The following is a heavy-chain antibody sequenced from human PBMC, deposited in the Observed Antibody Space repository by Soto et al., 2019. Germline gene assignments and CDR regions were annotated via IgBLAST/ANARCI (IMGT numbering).Heavy chain of an antibody. CDR3: ARDLPGYYDSSGYYYYPFDY. CDR1: GYTFTSYG. D-gene: IGHD3-22*01. V-gene: IGHV1-18*01. Sequence: ASVKVSCKASGYTFTSYGISWVRQAPGQGLERMGWISAYNGNTNYAQKLQGRVTMTTDTSTSTAYMELRSLRSDDTAVYYCARDLPGYYDSSGYYYYPFDYWGQGTLVTGSS. CDR2: ISAYNGNT. J-gene: IGHJ4*02.